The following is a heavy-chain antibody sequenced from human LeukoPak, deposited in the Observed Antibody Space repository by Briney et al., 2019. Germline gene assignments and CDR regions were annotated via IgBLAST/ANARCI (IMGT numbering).Heavy chain of an antibody. CDR2: IRSKAYGGTT. D-gene: IGHD6-13*01. V-gene: IGHV3-49*03. J-gene: IGHJ4*02. CDR1: RFTFGDYA. Sequence: GGSLRLSCTASRFTFGDYAMSWFRQAPGKGLEWVGFIRSKAYGGTTEYAASVKGRFTISRDDSKSIAYLQMNSLKTEDTAVYYCTRDLGVAAAVPFYFDYWGQGTLVTVSS. CDR3: TRDLGVAAAVPFYFDY.